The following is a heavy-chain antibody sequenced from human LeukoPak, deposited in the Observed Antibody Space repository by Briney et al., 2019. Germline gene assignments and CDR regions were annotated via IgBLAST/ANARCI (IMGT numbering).Heavy chain of an antibody. CDR2: ISSSSSYI. CDR3: AKGLVGSSIADFFDY. CDR1: GFTLSTYS. V-gene: IGHV3-21*04. D-gene: IGHD6-6*01. Sequence: GGSLRLSCAASGFTLSTYSMNWVRQAPGKGLEWVSSISSSSSYIYYADSVKGRFTIPRDNAKKSLYLQMNSLRGEDMALYYCAKGLVGSSIADFFDYWGQGTLVTVSS. J-gene: IGHJ4*02.